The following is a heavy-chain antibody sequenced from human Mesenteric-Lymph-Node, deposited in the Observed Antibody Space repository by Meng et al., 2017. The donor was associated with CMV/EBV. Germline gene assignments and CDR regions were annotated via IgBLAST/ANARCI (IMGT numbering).Heavy chain of an antibody. V-gene: IGHV4-39*07. CDR3: ARAPYYDDDTSSNPPDY. J-gene: IGHJ4*02. CDR1: GDAITNGEYC. CDR2: IYDRGNT. Sequence: SETLSLTCTVSGDAITNGEYCWGWIRQAPGKGLEWIGNIYDRGNTYYNPSLRCRVTMSVDTSKGQFSLKLCSVTAADTAVYYCARAPYYDDDTSSNPPDYWGRGVLVTVSS. D-gene: IGHD3-16*01.